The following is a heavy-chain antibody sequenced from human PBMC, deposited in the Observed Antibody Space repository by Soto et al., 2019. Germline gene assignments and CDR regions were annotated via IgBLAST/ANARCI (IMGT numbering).Heavy chain of an antibody. V-gene: IGHV3-23*01. CDR3: AKDQRTDFGVATYYYGMDV. J-gene: IGHJ6*02. CDR1: GFTFSSYA. D-gene: IGHD3-3*01. Sequence: EVQLLESGGGLVQPGGSLRLSCAASGFTFSSYAMSWVRQAPGKGLEWVSAISGSGGSTYYADSVKGRFTISRDNSKNTLYLQMNSLRAEDTAVYYCAKDQRTDFGVATYYYGMDVWGQGTTVTVSS. CDR2: ISGSGGST.